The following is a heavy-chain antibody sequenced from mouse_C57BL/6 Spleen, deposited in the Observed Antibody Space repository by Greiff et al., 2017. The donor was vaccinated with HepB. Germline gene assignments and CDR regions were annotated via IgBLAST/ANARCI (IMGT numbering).Heavy chain of an antibody. D-gene: IGHD2-4*01. CDR3: ASPYDYDFAY. Sequence: VQLQQPGAELVKPGASVKLSCKASGYTFTSYWMQWVKQRPGQGLEWIGEIDPSDSYTNYNQKFKGKATLTVDTSSSTAYMQLSSLTSEDSAVYYCASPYDYDFAYWGQGTLVTVSA. CDR1: GYTFTSYW. CDR2: IDPSDSYT. V-gene: IGHV1-50*01. J-gene: IGHJ3*01.